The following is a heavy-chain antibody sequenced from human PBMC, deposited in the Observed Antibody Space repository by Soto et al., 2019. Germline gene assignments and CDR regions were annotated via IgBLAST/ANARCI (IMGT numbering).Heavy chain of an antibody. J-gene: IGHJ5*02. CDR3: ARHPPPLNGDPNWFDP. Sequence: PGGSLRLSCAASGFIFSNYHMNWVRQAPGKGLEWVSYIRNSGNTIYYANSVKGRFTISVDTSERQFSLNLNSVAAADTAVYYCARHPPPLNGDPNWFDPWGQGTLVTVSS. CDR1: GFIFSNYH. V-gene: IGHV3-48*01. CDR2: IRNSGNTI. D-gene: IGHD7-27*01.